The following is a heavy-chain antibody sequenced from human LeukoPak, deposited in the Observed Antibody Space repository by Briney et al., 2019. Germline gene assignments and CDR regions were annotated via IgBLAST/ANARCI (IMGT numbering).Heavy chain of an antibody. CDR1: GYTLTELS. J-gene: IGHJ4*02. CDR3: ATDRVAVAGTGRLLDY. V-gene: IGHV1-24*01. Sequence: ASVKVSCKVSGYTLTELSMHWVRQAPGKGLEWMGGFDPEDGETIYAQKFQGRVTMTEDTSTDTAYMELSSLRSEDTAVYYCATDRVAVAGTGRLLDYWGQGTLVTVSS. CDR2: FDPEDGET. D-gene: IGHD6-19*01.